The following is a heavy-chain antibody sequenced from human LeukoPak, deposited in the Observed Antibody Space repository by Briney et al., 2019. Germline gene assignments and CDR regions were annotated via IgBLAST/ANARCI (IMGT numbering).Heavy chain of an antibody. J-gene: IGHJ4*02. V-gene: IGHV3-74*01. D-gene: IGHD6-13*01. CDR1: GFTFSTYW. CDR3: ARDGIAAVDFDY. Sequence: GGSLRLFCAASGFTFSTYWMHWVRQAPGKGLVWVSRVNGDGSSTNYADSVKGRFTISRDNAKNTLYLQMNSLRAEDTAVYYCARDGIAAVDFDYWGQGILVTVSS. CDR2: VNGDGSST.